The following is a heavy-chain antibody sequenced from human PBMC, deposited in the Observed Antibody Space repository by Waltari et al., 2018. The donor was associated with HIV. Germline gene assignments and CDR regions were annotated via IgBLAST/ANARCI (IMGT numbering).Heavy chain of an antibody. CDR1: GFSFNNYW. Sequence: EVQLAESGGGLVQPGGSLRLSCLASGFSFNNYWMHWVRQAPGKGLICVEQIGPDGANGRYADSVKGRFIISRDNAKNTLYLQMNSLRAEDTAVYYCTRDDPGPTPIDFWGQGTLVTVSP. D-gene: IGHD2-15*01. CDR2: IGPDGANG. CDR3: TRDDPGPTPIDF. J-gene: IGHJ4*02. V-gene: IGHV3-74*01.